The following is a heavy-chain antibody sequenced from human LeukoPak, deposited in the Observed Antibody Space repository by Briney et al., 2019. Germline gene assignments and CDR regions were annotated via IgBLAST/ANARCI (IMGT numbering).Heavy chain of an antibody. CDR1: GFTFSSYS. J-gene: IGHJ4*02. CDR2: ISSGSSTI. V-gene: IGHV3-48*04. Sequence: GRSLRLSFAASGFTFSSYSMNWVRQAPGKGLEWVSYISSGSSTIYYADSVKGRFTISRDNAKNSLYLQMNSLRAEDTALYYCAREGGSSWYYFDCWGQGTLVTVSS. D-gene: IGHD6-13*01. CDR3: AREGGSSWYYFDC.